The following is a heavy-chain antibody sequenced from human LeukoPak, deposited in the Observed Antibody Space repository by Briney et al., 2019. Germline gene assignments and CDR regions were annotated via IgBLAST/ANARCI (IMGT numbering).Heavy chain of an antibody. D-gene: IGHD6-13*01. J-gene: IGHJ4*02. CDR2: IYSGGST. V-gene: IGHV3-53*01. CDR3: ARGPLIAAAGTW. Sequence: GGSLRPSCVVSGFTVSNNYMSWVRQAPRKGLEWVSLIYSGGSTYYADSVKGRFTISRDNSKNTVYLQMNSLRAEDTAVYYCARGPLIAAAGTWWGQGTLVTVSS. CDR1: GFTVSNNY.